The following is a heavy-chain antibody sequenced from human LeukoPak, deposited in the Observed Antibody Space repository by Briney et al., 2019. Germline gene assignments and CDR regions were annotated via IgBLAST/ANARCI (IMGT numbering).Heavy chain of an antibody. CDR1: GFTFSDHY. J-gene: IGHJ4*02. D-gene: IGHD1-26*01. CDR3: ARLNRIGGTYFFDY. CDR2: TRNKANSYST. Sequence: GGSLGLSCAASGFTFSDHYMDWVRQAPGKGLEWVGRTRNKANSYSTAYAASVRDRFTISRDVSENSLYLQMSSLKTEDTAVYYCARLNRIGGTYFFDYWGQGTLVTVSS. V-gene: IGHV3-72*01.